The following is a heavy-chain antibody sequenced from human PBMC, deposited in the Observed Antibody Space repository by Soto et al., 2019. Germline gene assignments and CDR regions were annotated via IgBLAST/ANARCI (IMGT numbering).Heavy chain of an antibody. Sequence: GGSLRLSCADSGFTFSRYSMNWVRQAPGKGVEWLSYISTRSDTVYYADSVKGRFTISRDNAKNSLYLQMNSLRDEDTAVYYCAGAIDYWGQGTLVTVSS. V-gene: IGHV3-48*02. CDR3: AGAIDY. CDR2: ISTRSDTV. CDR1: GFTFSRYS. J-gene: IGHJ4*02.